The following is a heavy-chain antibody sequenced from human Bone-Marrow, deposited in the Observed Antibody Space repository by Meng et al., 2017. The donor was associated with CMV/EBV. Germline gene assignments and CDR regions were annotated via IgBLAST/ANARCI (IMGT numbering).Heavy chain of an antibody. CDR2: INPNSGGT. J-gene: IGHJ4*02. CDR3: ARVRGYCSSTSCYTPLGY. Sequence: ASVKVSCKASGYTFTGYYMHWVRQAPGQGLEWMGWINPNSGGTNYAQKFQGGVTMTRDTSISTAYMELSRLRSDDTAVYYCARVRGYCSSTSCYTPLGYWGQGTLVTVSS. V-gene: IGHV1-2*02. D-gene: IGHD2-2*02. CDR1: GYTFTGYY.